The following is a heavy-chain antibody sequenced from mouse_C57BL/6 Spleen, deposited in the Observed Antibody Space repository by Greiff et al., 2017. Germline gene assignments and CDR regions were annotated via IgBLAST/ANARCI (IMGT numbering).Heavy chain of an antibody. CDR1: GFTFSDYG. CDR2: ISSGSSTI. D-gene: IGHD2-4*01. J-gene: IGHJ3*01. V-gene: IGHV5-17*01. CDR3: ARLRRGTY. Sequence: EVKLMESGGGLVKPGGSLKLSCAASGFTFSDYGMHWVRQAPEKGLEWVAYISSGSSTIYYADTVKGRFTISRDNAKNTLFLQMTSLRSEDTAMYYCARLRRGTYWGQGTLVTVSA.